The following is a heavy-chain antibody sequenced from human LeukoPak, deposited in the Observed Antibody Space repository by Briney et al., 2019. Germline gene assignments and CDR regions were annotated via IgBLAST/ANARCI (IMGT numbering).Heavy chain of an antibody. J-gene: IGHJ6*04. D-gene: IGHD3-9*01. Sequence: GGSLRLSCAASEFIVSSNYMSWVRQAPGKGLEWVSVIYTGGSTYYADSVKGRFTISRDNSKNTLYLQMNSLRADDTAVHYCARDHPYILTGPGFMDVWGKGTSVTVSS. CDR3: ARDHPYILTGPGFMDV. CDR1: EFIVSSNY. V-gene: IGHV3-53*01. CDR2: IYTGGST.